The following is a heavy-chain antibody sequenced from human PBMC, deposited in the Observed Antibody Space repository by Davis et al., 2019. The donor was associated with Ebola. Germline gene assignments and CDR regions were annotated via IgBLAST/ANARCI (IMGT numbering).Heavy chain of an antibody. V-gene: IGHV3-53*01. D-gene: IGHD3-3*01. CDR2: MYAVGNT. CDR3: TRSSPIFEGAMDV. CDR1: GFSVSANY. Sequence: PGGSLRLSCAASGFSVSANYMIWVRQAPGKGLEWVSLMYAVGNTFFADSVKGRFTISRDNAKRSLYMQMNSLRAEDTAVYYCTRSSPIFEGAMDVWGTGTTVAVSS. J-gene: IGHJ6*04.